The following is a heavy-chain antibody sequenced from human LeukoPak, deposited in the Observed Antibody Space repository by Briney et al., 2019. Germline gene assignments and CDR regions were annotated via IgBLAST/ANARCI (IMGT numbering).Heavy chain of an antibody. CDR2: IIPIFGTA. CDR1: GGTFSSYA. V-gene: IGHV1-69*05. CDR3: ARAVAVKGYYFDY. D-gene: IGHD6-19*01. J-gene: IGHJ4*02. Sequence: ASVKASCKASGGTFSSYAISWVRQAPGQGLEWMGGIIPIFGTANYAQKFQGRVTITTDESTSTAYMELSSLRSEDTAVYYCARAVAVKGYYFDYWGQGTLVTVSS.